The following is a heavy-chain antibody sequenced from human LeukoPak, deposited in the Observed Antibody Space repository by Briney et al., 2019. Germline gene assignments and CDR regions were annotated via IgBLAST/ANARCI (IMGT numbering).Heavy chain of an antibody. D-gene: IGHD4-11*01. J-gene: IGHJ6*03. Sequence: PSETLSLTCTVSGYSISSGFYWGWIRQPPGKGLECIGSIYHSGSTNYNPSLKSRVTISVDTSKNQFSLKLSSVTAADTAVYYCARDNYGPGYYYYMDVWGKGTTVTVSS. CDR1: GYSISSGFY. CDR3: ARDNYGPGYYYYMDV. CDR2: IYHSGST. V-gene: IGHV4-38-2*02.